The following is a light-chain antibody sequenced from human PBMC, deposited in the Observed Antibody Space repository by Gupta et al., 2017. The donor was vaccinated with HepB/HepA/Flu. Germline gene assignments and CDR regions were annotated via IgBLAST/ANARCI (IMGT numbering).Light chain of an antibody. CDR2: VNI. V-gene: IGLV1-40*01. Sequence: QSVLTQPPSVSGAPGQRVTISCTGSSSNIGAGYDVHWYQQFPGTAPKLLIYVNINRPSGVPDRFSGSKSGTSASLAITGRQAEDEADYHCQSYDSSLSGSVFGGGTKLTVL. CDR1: SSNIGAGYD. CDR3: QSYDSSLSGSV. J-gene: IGLJ3*02.